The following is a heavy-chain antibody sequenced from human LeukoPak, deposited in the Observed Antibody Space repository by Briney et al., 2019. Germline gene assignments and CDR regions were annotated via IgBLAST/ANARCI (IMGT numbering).Heavy chain of an antibody. J-gene: IGHJ6*03. V-gene: IGHV1-69*05. CDR1: AGTFSSYA. CDR2: IIPIFGTA. CDR3: ARAPGPPRSKADTAMGPYYYYYMDV. D-gene: IGHD5-18*01. Sequence: ASVKVSCKASAGTFSSYAISWVRQAPGQGLEWMGGIIPIFGTANYAQKFQGRVTMTTDTSTSTAYMELRSLRSDDTAVYYCARAPGPPRSKADTAMGPYYYYYMDVWGKGTTVTVSS.